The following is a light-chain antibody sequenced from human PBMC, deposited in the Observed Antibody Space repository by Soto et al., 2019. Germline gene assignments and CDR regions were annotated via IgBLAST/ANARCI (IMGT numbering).Light chain of an antibody. J-gene: IGKJ1*01. CDR2: AAS. V-gene: IGKV1-39*01. Sequence: DIQLTQSPSSLSASVGDRVTITCRASLPITNYLSWYQLKPGRAPKLLIYAASSLQSGVPSRFSGGGSGTEFTLAISSLQSKDFASYFCQQSYISPWTFGQGTNVEI. CDR3: QQSYISPWT. CDR1: LPITNY.